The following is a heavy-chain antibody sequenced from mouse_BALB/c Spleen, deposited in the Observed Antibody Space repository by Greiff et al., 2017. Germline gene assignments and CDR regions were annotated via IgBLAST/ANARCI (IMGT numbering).Heavy chain of an antibody. Sequence: QVQLKQPGAELVKPGASVKMSCKASGYTFTSYNMHWVKQTPGQGLEWIGAIYPGNGDTSYNQKFKGKATLTADKSSSTAYMQLSSLTSEDSAVYYCARQDYGYFDYWGQGTTLTVSS. V-gene: IGHV1-12*01. CDR2: IYPGNGDT. D-gene: IGHD1-1*01. CDR1: GYTFTSYN. CDR3: ARQDYGYFDY. J-gene: IGHJ2*01.